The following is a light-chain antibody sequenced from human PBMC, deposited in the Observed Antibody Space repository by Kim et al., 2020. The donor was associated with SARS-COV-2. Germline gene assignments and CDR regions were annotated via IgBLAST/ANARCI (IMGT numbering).Light chain of an antibody. V-gene: IGLV1-40*01. Sequence: GQRVTNTCTGSSSNIGAGYDVHWYQQLPGTAPKLLIDGNSNRPSGVPDRFSGSKSGTSASLAITGLQAEDEADYYCQSYDSSLSEVFGTGTKVTVL. CDR2: GNS. CDR3: QSYDSSLSEV. J-gene: IGLJ1*01. CDR1: SSNIGAGYD.